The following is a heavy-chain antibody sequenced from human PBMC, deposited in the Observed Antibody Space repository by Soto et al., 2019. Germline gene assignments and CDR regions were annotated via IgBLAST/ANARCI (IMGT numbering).Heavy chain of an antibody. J-gene: IGHJ5*02. CDR2: INHSGST. V-gene: IGHV4-34*01. CDR3: ARGNGLFTIFGVVTMPSWFDP. CDR1: GGSFSGYY. Sequence: PSETLSLTCAVYGGSFSGYYWSWIRQPPGKGLEWIGEINHSGSTNYNPSLKSRVTISVDTSKNQFSLKLSSVTAADTAVYYCARGNGLFTIFGVVTMPSWFDPWGQGTLVTVSS. D-gene: IGHD3-3*01.